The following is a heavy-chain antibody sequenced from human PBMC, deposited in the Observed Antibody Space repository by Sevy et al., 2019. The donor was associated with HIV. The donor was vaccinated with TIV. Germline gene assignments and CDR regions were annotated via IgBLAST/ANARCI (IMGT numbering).Heavy chain of an antibody. CDR3: AKDLYYDTSLFDY. J-gene: IGHJ4*02. CDR1: GFTFSIYA. CDR2: ISGSYNST. V-gene: IGHV3-23*01. Sequence: GGSLRLSCAASGFTFSIYAMSWVRQAPGKGLEWVSGISGSYNSTYYADSVKGRFTISRDNSKNTLYLQMNSLRAEDAAVYYCAKDLYYDTSLFDYWGQGTLVTVSS. D-gene: IGHD3-22*01.